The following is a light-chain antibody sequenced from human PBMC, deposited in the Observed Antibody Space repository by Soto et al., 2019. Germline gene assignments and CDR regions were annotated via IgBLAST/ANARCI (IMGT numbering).Light chain of an antibody. CDR1: NIGSKN. Sequence: SSELTQPLSVSVALGQTARITCGGNNIGSKNVHWYQQKPGQAPVLVIYRDSNRPSGNPERFSGSNSRNTATLTISRAQAGDEADYYCRVWDSSTVVFGGGTKLTVL. V-gene: IGLV3-9*01. CDR3: RVWDSSTVV. J-gene: IGLJ2*01. CDR2: RDS.